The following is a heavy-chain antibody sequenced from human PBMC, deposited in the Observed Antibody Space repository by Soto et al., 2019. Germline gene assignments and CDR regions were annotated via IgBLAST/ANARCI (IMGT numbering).Heavy chain of an antibody. Sequence: EVQLVESGGGLVKPGGSLRLSCAASGFTFSSYSMNWVRQAPGKGLEWVSSISSSSSYIYYADSVKGRFTISRDNAKNSLYLQRNSLRADDTAVYYCARHLGRGGILYYSLGYYYGMDVWGRGTTVTVSS. D-gene: IGHD7-27*01. CDR1: GFTFSSYS. V-gene: IGHV3-21*01. J-gene: IGHJ6*02. CDR3: ARHLGRGGILYYSLGYYYGMDV. CDR2: ISSSSSYI.